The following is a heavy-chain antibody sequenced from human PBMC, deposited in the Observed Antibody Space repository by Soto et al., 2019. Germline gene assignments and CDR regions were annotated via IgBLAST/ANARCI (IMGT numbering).Heavy chain of an antibody. J-gene: IGHJ2*01. CDR1: GGSISTYY. D-gene: IGHD2-21*02. CDR2: IYYSGST. CDR3: ARGMYGGNSHWYFDL. Sequence: QVQLQESGPGLVKPSETLSLTCTVSGGSISTYYWSWIRQPPGKGLEWIGYIYYSGSTNYNPSLKSRVTITVDTSKNQFSLKLSSVTAADTAVYYCARGMYGGNSHWYFDLWGRGTLVTVSS. V-gene: IGHV4-59*01.